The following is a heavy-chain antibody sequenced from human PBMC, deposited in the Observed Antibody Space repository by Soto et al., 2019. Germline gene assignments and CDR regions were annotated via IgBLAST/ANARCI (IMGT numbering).Heavy chain of an antibody. CDR2: IWYDGSNK. J-gene: IGHJ6*02. V-gene: IGHV3-33*01. D-gene: IGHD6-13*01. CDR3: ARGVAAAGTGYYYGMDV. Sequence: GGSLRLSCAASGFTFSSYGMHWVRQAPGKGLEWVAVIWYDGSNKYYADSVKGRFTISRDNSKNTLYLQMNSLRAEDTAVYYCARGVAAAGTGYYYGMDVWGQGTTVTVSS. CDR1: GFTFSSYG.